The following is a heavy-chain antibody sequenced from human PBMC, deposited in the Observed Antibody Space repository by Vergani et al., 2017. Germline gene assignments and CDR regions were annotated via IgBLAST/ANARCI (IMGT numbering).Heavy chain of an antibody. CDR2: ISSSSSTI. J-gene: IGHJ6*02. D-gene: IGHD3-10*01. V-gene: IGHV3-48*04. Sequence: EVQLLESGGGLVQPGGSLRLSCAASGFTFSSYSMNWVRQAPGKGLEWVSYISSSSSTIYYADSVKGRFTISRDNAKKSLYLQMNILRAEDTAVYYCARDYESWFGELLYSYYYGMDVWGQGTTVTVSS. CDR3: ARDYESWFGELLYSYYYGMDV. CDR1: GFTFSSYS.